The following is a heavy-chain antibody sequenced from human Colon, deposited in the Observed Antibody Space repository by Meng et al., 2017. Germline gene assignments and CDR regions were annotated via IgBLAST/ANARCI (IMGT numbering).Heavy chain of an antibody. CDR3: GGGTGWIFDF. J-gene: IGHJ4*02. D-gene: IGHD6-19*01. CDR2: IKKDGSDT. V-gene: IGHV3-7*01. Sequence: GESLKISCAASGFTFSNYWMTWVRQAPGKGLEWVAHIKKDGSDTKYVESVKGRFTIFRDNAKNSLFLQLSSLRAEDTAVYYCGGGTGWIFDFWGQGTLVTVSS. CDR1: GFTFSNYW.